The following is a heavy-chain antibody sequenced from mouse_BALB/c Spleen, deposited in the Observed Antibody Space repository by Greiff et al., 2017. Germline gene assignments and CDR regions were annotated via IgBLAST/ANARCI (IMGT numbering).Heavy chain of an antibody. J-gene: IGHJ3*01. Sequence: VQLQQPGAELVKPGASVKLSCKASGYTFTSYWMHWVKQRPGQGLEWIGEINPSNGRTNYNEKFKSKATLTVDKSSSTAYMQLSSLTSEDSAVYYCARIYDGSAWFAYWGQGTLVTVSA. D-gene: IGHD2-3*01. V-gene: IGHV1S81*02. CDR3: ARIYDGSAWFAY. CDR2: INPSNGRT. CDR1: GYTFTSYW.